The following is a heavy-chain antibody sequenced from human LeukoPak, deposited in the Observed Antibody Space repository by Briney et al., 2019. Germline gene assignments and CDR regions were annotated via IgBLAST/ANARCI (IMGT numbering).Heavy chain of an antibody. Sequence: GASVKVSCKASGYTFTSYDINWVRQATGQGLEWMGWMNPNSGNTGYAQKFQGRVTMTRNTSISTAYMELSSLRSEDTAVYYCARVSSKRYSCGWYWGYYYYYYGMDVWGQGTTVTVSS. V-gene: IGHV1-8*01. D-gene: IGHD6-19*01. CDR1: GYTFTSYD. CDR2: MNPNSGNT. CDR3: ARVSSKRYSCGWYWGYYYYYYGMDV. J-gene: IGHJ6*02.